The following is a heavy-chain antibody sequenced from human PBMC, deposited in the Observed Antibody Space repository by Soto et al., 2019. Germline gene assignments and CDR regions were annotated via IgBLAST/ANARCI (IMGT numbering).Heavy chain of an antibody. CDR1: GYTLTSHW. Sequence: GESLRISCQVSGYTLTSHWIRWVRQMPGKGLEWMGIIYPGDSDTRYSQSFQGQVIISADKSITTAYLKLSSVTAADTAVYYCARLFGYFDYWGQGTLVTVSS. J-gene: IGHJ4*02. V-gene: IGHV5-51*01. D-gene: IGHD3-10*01. CDR3: ARLFGYFDY. CDR2: IYPGDSDT.